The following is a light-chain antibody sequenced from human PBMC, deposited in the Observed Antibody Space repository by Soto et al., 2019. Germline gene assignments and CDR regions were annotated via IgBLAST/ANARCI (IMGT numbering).Light chain of an antibody. CDR1: QSVSSSY. J-gene: IGKJ1*01. CDR3: QQYGNSPRA. V-gene: IGKV3-20*01. Sequence: EILLTQSPGTLSLSPGERATLSCRASQSVSSSYLAWYQQKPGQAPRLLIYGASSRATGIPDRFSGSGSGTAFTLTISRLEPEDFEVYYCQQYGNSPRAFGQGTKVEIK. CDR2: GAS.